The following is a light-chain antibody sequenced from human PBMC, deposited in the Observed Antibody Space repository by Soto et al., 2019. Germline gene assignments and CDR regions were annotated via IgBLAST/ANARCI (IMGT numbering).Light chain of an antibody. CDR2: EVT. V-gene: IGLV2-14*03. CDR1: SSDVGGYNY. CDR3: SSYTSSGTVV. Sequence: QSALTQPASVSGSPGQSITISCTGTSSDVGGYNYVCWYQQHPGKAPKLIIYEVTNRPSGVSNRFSASKSGNTASLSISGLQAEDEAVYYCSSYTSSGTVVFGGGTKVTVL. J-gene: IGLJ2*01.